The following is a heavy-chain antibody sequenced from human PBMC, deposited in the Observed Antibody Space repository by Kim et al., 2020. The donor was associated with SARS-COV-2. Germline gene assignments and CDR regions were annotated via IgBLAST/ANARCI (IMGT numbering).Heavy chain of an antibody. V-gene: IGHV4-39*01. CDR1: GGSISSSSYY. CDR3: ARHNTQDTYGSGSYDAFDI. D-gene: IGHD3-10*01. Sequence: SETLSLTCTVSGGSISSSSYYWGWIRQPPGKGLEWIGSIYYSGSTYYNPSLKSRVTISVDTSKNQFSLKLSSVTAADTAVYYCARHNTQDTYGSGSYDAFDIWGQGTMVTVSS. CDR2: IYYSGST. J-gene: IGHJ3*02.